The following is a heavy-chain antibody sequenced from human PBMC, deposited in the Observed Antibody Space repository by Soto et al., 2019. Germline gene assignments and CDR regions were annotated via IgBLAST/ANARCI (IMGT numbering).Heavy chain of an antibody. J-gene: IGHJ4*02. CDR1: GFTFSSYA. CDR3: AKDVNNDILAGYYYY. D-gene: IGHD3-9*01. CDR2: ISGSGGST. V-gene: IGHV3-23*01. Sequence: PGGSLRLSCAAPGFTFSSYAMSWVRQAPGKGLEWVSAISGSGGSTYYADSVKGRFTISRDNSKNTLYLQMNSLRAEDTAVYYCAKDVNNDILAGYYYYWGQGTLVTVSS.